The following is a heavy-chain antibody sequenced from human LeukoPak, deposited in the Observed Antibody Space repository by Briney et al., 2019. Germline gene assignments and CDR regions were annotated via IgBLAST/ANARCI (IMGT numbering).Heavy chain of an antibody. Sequence: PGGSLRLSRAASGFTFSSYWMSWVRQAPGKGLERVANINQNGSEIYYVDSVKGRFTISRDNAKNSLYLQMNTLRAEDTALYYCARDPLTQNDYWGQGTLVTVSS. CDR3: ARDPLTQNDY. J-gene: IGHJ4*02. CDR2: INQNGSEI. D-gene: IGHD1-14*01. CDR1: GFTFSSYW. V-gene: IGHV3-7*01.